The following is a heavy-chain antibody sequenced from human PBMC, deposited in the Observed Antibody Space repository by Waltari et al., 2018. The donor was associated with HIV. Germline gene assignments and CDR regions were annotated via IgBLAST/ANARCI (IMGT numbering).Heavy chain of an antibody. Sequence: QVQLLESGGGVVQPGRSLRLSCAASGFTFSSYAIHWVRQAPGKVLEGVAVISYDGNNKYYSDSVKGRFTISRDNSKNTLYLQMYSLRAEDTAVYYCARGGYGWLPDGYWGQGTLVTVSS. CDR3: ARGGYGWLPDGY. D-gene: IGHD5-18*01. CDR1: GFTFSSYA. CDR2: ISYDGNNK. V-gene: IGHV3-30-3*01. J-gene: IGHJ4*02.